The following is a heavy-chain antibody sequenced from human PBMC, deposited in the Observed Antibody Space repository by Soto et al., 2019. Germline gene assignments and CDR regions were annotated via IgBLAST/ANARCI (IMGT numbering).Heavy chain of an antibody. J-gene: IGHJ4*02. Sequence: EVQLMESGGGLVQPGGSLRLSCAASGFIFSDYYMDWVRQVPGKGLEWVGRTRNKVNSFSAEYAASVKGRFSIYRDASKDSMYLQMNSLKSDDPAVYYCARDTGGSYDYWGQGALVTVSS. CDR2: TRNKVNSFSA. CDR1: GFIFSDYY. D-gene: IGHD3-16*01. V-gene: IGHV3-72*01. CDR3: ARDTGGSYDY.